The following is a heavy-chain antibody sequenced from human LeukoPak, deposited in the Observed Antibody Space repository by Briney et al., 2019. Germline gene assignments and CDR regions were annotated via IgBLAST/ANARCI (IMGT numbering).Heavy chain of an antibody. CDR2: MRYDGSNR. CDR1: RFTFSNYA. CDR3: AKGVKVPLLRYFSYYMDV. Sequence: PGGSLRLSCAASRFTFSNYAMHWVRQAPGKGLEWVAFMRYDGSNRNYADSVKGRFTISRDNSKNTLYLQMNSLRAEDTAVYYCAKGVKVPLLRYFSYYMDVWGKGTTVTISS. D-gene: IGHD3-9*01. V-gene: IGHV3-30*02. J-gene: IGHJ6*03.